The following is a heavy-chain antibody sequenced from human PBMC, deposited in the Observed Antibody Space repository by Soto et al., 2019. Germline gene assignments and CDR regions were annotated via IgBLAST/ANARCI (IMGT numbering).Heavy chain of an antibody. Sequence: VPLVESGGGLVRPGGSLRLSCAASGFTFSDAWMSWVRQAPGKGLEWVGLIKKKTDGGTTDYAAPVKGRFTISRDDSKNTLYLQMSSLKTEDTAVYYCRTQWLDWGQGTLVTVSS. D-gene: IGHD6-19*01. CDR3: RTQWLD. J-gene: IGHJ4*02. CDR1: GFTFSDAW. CDR2: IKKKTDGGTT. V-gene: IGHV3-15*01.